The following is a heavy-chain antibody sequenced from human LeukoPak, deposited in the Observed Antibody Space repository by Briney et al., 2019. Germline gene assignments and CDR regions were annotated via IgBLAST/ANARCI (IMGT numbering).Heavy chain of an antibody. J-gene: IGHJ6*02. Sequence: PSETLSLTCTVSGGSISSYYWSWIRQPPGKGLEWIGYIYYSGSTNYNPSLKSRVTISVDTSKNQFSLKLSSVTAADTAVYYCARERYYDILTGLYYYGMDVWGQGTTVTVSS. CDR1: GGSISSYY. D-gene: IGHD3-9*01. CDR3: ARERYYDILTGLYYYGMDV. CDR2: IYYSGST. V-gene: IGHV4-59*12.